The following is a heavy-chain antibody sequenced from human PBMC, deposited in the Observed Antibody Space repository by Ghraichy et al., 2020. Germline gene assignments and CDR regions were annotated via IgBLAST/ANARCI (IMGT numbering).Heavy chain of an antibody. Sequence: GSLNISCAASGFTFSSYAMSWVRQAPGKGLEWVSGISGTGDSAYYADSVKGRFTISRDNPKNTLYLQMNYLRADDTAAYYCAKGIAAGTSTVSYFYNGMDVWGQGTTVTVSS. V-gene: IGHV3-23*01. CDR2: ISGTGDSA. CDR1: GFTFSSYA. J-gene: IGHJ6*02. CDR3: AKGIAAGTSTVSYFYNGMDV. D-gene: IGHD6-13*01.